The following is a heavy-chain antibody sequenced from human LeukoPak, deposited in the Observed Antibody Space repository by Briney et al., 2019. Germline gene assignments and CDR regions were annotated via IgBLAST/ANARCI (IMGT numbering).Heavy chain of an antibody. CDR1: GYTLTELS. CDR2: FDPEDGET. V-gene: IGHV1-24*01. D-gene: IGHD7-27*01. Sequence: ASVKVSCKVSGYTLTELSMHWVRQAPGKGLEWMGGFDPEDGETIYAQKFQGRVTMTEDTSTDTAYMELSSLRSEDTAVYYCASGGTGDEDWFDPWGQRTLVTVSS. CDR3: ASGGTGDEDWFDP. J-gene: IGHJ5*02.